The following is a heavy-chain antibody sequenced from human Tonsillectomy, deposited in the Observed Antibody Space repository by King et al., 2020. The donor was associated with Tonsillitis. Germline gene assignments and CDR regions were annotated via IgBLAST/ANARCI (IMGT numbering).Heavy chain of an antibody. CDR1: GFTFSSYG. D-gene: IGHD4-17*01. CDR2: ISYDGSNK. J-gene: IGHJ6*02. V-gene: IGHV3-30*03. CDR3: ATEGGGYGDYFYYYYGMDV. Sequence: VQLVESGGGVVQPGRSLRLSCAASGFTFSSYGMHCVRQAPGKGLEWVAVISYDGSNKYYADSVKGRFTISRDNSKNTLYLQMNSLRAEDTAVYYCATEGGGYGDYFYYYYGMDVWGQGTTVTVSS.